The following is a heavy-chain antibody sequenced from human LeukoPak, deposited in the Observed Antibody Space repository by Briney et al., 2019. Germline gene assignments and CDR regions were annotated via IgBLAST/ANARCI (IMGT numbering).Heavy chain of an antibody. CDR1: GFTFSSYG. J-gene: IGHJ4*02. CDR3: AKCGNSGCHLIDY. Sequence: GRSLRLSCAASGFTFSSYGMHWVRPAPGKGLEWVSAISGRTGGTYYADSVKGRFTISRDNSKSTLYLQMDSLRAEDTAVYYCAKCGNSGCHLIDYWGQGTLVTVSS. CDR2: ISGRTGGT. D-gene: IGHD5-12*01. V-gene: IGHV3-23*01.